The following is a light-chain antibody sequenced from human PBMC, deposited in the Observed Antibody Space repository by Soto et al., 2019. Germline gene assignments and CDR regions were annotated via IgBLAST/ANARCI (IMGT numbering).Light chain of an antibody. Sequence: EIVLTQSPGTLPLSPGERATLSRRASQSVSSSYLAWYQQKPGQAPRLLIYGASSRATGIPDRFSGSGSGTDFTLTINRLEPEDFAVYYCQQYGSSPYTFGQGTKLEIK. CDR2: GAS. CDR3: QQYGSSPYT. J-gene: IGKJ2*01. V-gene: IGKV3-20*01. CDR1: QSVSSSY.